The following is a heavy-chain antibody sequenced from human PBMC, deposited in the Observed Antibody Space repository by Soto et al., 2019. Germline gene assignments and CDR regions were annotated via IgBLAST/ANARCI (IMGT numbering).Heavy chain of an antibody. V-gene: IGHV2-5*02. CDR1: GFSLSTSGGG. D-gene: IGHD3-22*01. CDR3: AHFTNYYDSSGYYLHHFEY. J-gene: IGHJ4*02. CDR2: ICWDDDN. Sequence: SGPTLLNPTQTLTLTCTFSGFSLSTSGGGVGWIRQPPGKSLEWLALICWDDDNRYSPSLKSRLTVTKDTSKNEVGPTMTSMDPVDTATYYCAHFTNYYDSSGYYLHHFEYWRQGTPLTAYS.